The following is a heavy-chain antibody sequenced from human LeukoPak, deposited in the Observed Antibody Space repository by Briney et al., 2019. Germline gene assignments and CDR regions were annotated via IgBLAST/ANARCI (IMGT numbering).Heavy chain of an antibody. Sequence: PSETLSLTCTVSGGSLSHSLTSYWGWIRQPPGKGLEWIGSMNYGRTSHYNPSLKSRVTISIDMSKNQFSLKLTSVTAADTAVYYCARAPGFDQGYYYYMDVWGKGTTVTISS. J-gene: IGHJ6*03. CDR2: MNYGRTS. CDR3: ARAPGFDQGYYYYMDV. V-gene: IGHV4-39*07. CDR1: GGSLSHSLTSY. D-gene: IGHD3-9*01.